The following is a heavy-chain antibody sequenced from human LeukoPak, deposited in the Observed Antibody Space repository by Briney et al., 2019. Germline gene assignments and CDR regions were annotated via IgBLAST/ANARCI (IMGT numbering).Heavy chain of an antibody. Sequence: GGSLRLSCTASGFTFGDDGVTWARQAPGKGLEWVGLIRSRTYGGTTEYAASVKGRFTVSRDDSKSTGYLQMNSLKTEDTAVYYCARRGYFSNAFDIWGQGTMVTVSS. V-gene: IGHV3-49*04. CDR2: IRSRTYGGTT. CDR3: ARRGYFSNAFDI. J-gene: IGHJ3*02. D-gene: IGHD3-3*01. CDR1: GFTFGDDG.